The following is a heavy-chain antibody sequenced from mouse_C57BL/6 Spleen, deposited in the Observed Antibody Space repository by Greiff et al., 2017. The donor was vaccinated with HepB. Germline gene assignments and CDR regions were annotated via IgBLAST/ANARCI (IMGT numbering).Heavy chain of an antibody. Sequence: QVQLQQPGAELVKPGASVKLSCKASGYTFTSYWMHWVKQRPGQGLEWIGMIHPNSGSTNYNEKFKSKATLTVDKSSSTAYMQLSSLTSEDSAVYYCARGPPPRGLTPYYFDYWGQGTTLTVSS. J-gene: IGHJ2*01. CDR3: ARGPPPRGLTPYYFDY. D-gene: IGHD1-3*01. CDR1: GYTFTSYW. V-gene: IGHV1-64*01. CDR2: IHPNSGST.